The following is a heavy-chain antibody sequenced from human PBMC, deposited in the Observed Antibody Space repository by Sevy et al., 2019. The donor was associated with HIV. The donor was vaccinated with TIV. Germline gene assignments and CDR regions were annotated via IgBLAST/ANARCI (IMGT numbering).Heavy chain of an antibody. J-gene: IGHJ4*02. Sequence: SETLSLTCTVSGGSISSYYWSWIRQPPGKGLEWIGYIYYSGSTNYNPSLKSRVTISVDTSKNQFSLKLSSVTAADTAVYYCARGADYYDSSGYYQAKSSYFDYWGQGTLVTVSS. CDR2: IYYSGST. CDR3: ARGADYYDSSGYYQAKSSYFDY. V-gene: IGHV4-59*01. CDR1: GGSISSYY. D-gene: IGHD3-22*01.